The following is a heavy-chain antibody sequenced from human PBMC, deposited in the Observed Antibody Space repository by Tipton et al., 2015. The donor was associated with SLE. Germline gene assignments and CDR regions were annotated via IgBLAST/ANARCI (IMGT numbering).Heavy chain of an antibody. D-gene: IGHD3-10*01. J-gene: IGHJ4*02. Sequence: TLSLTCTVSGGSISSHYWSWIRQPPGKGLEWIGYIYYSGSTNYNPSLKSRVTISEDTSKNQFSLKLSSVTAADTAVYYCARGGFYYYGSGSYGYWGQGTLVTVSS. CDR3: ARGGFYYYGSGSYGY. CDR2: IYYSGST. V-gene: IGHV4-59*11. CDR1: GGSISSHY.